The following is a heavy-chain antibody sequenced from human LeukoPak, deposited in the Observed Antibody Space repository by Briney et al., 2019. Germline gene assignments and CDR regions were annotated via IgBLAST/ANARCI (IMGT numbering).Heavy chain of an antibody. J-gene: IGHJ4*02. CDR2: IYYSGST. V-gene: IGHV4-59*12. Sequence: SETLSLTCTVSGGSISSYYWSWIRQPPGKGLEWIGYIYYSGSTNYNPSLKSRVTISVDTSKNQFSLKLSSVTAADTAVYYCARDYRGTYPPGYFDYWGQGTLVTVSS. CDR3: ARDYRGTYPPGYFDY. CDR1: GGSISSYY. D-gene: IGHD3-16*02.